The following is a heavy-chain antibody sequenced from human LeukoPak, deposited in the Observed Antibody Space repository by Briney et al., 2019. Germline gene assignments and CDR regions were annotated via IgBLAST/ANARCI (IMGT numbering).Heavy chain of an antibody. D-gene: IGHD3-10*01. CDR2: IKSKTDGGTT. Sequence: GGSLRLSCAASGFTFSNAWMSWVRQAPGKGLEWVGRIKSKTDGGTTDYAAPVKGRFTISRDDSKNTLYLQMNNLKTEDTAVYYCTTGLLWFGESTDYWGQGTLVTVSS. V-gene: IGHV3-15*01. J-gene: IGHJ4*02. CDR3: TTGLLWFGESTDY. CDR1: GFTFSNAW.